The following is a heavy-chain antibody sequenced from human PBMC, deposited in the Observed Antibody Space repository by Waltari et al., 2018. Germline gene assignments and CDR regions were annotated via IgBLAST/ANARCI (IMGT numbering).Heavy chain of an antibody. CDR2: IIPIFGTA. CDR1: GGTFSSYA. Sequence: QVQLVQSGAEVKKPGSSVKVSCKASGGTFSSYAISWVRQAPGQGLEWMGGIIPIFGTANYAQKFQGRVTITTDESTSTAYMGLSSLRSEDTAVYYCARDLLPLGITIFGVVMGLYMDVWGQGTMVTVSS. J-gene: IGHJ3*01. CDR3: ARDLLPLGITIFGVVMGLYMDV. D-gene: IGHD3-3*01. V-gene: IGHV1-69*05.